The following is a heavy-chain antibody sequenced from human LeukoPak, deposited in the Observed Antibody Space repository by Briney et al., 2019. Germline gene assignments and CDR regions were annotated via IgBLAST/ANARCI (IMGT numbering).Heavy chain of an antibody. Sequence: PGGSLRLSCAASGFTFSSYGMHWVRQAPGKGLEWVAVISYDGSNKYYADSVKGRFTISRDNSKNTLYLQMNSLRAEDTAVYYCAKDGHLAWGQGTLVTVSS. CDR3: AKDGHLA. V-gene: IGHV3-30*18. CDR1: GFTFSSYG. CDR2: ISYDGSNK. J-gene: IGHJ5*02.